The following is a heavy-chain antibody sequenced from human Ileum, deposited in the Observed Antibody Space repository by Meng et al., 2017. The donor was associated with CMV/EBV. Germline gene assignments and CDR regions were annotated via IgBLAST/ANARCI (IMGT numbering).Heavy chain of an antibody. CDR2: MNANRGNT. CDR1: GYTFTTYD. D-gene: IGHD2-2*02. Sequence: ASVKVSCKASGYTFTTYDSNWVRQAAGQGREWRGWMNANRGNTGFAQKFQGRVTMTWNTSITTAYMELSSLNSDDTAVYYCARGTYIGYCSSNTCYTVDYWGQGTLVTVSS. V-gene: IGHV1-8*01. J-gene: IGHJ4*02. CDR3: ARGTYIGYCSSNTCYTVDY.